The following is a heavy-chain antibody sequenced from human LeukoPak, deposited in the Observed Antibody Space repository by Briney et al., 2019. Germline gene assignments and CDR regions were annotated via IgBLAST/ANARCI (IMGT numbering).Heavy chain of an antibody. CDR3: ARTTGTFDC. J-gene: IGHJ4*02. V-gene: IGHV4-4*02. Sequence: PSETLSLTCAVSGVSISSNNRWSWVRQPPGKGLEWIGEIYHSGSTNYNPSLKSRVTISVDKSKNQFSLQLKSVTAEDTAVYYCARTTGTFDCWGQGTLDTVSS. CDR2: IYHSGST. CDR1: GVSISSNNR. D-gene: IGHD1-1*01.